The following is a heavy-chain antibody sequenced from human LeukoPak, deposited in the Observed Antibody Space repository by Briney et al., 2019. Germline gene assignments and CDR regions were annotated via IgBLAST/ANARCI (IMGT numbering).Heavy chain of an antibody. CDR1: GYTFTSYA. CDR3: ASRLVAVAGTFDY. CDR2: INAGNGNT. D-gene: IGHD6-19*01. V-gene: IGHV1-3*01. J-gene: IGHJ4*02. Sequence: ASVKVSRKASGYTFTSYAMHWVRQAPGQRLEWMGWINAGNGNTKYSQKFQGRVTITRDTSASTAYMELSSLRSEDTAVYYCASRLVAVAGTFDYWGQGTLVTVSS.